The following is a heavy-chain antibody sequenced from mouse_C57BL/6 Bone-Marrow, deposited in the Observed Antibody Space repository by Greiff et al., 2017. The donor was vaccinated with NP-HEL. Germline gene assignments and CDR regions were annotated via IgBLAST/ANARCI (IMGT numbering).Heavy chain of an antibody. Sequence: VQLQQSGPELVKPGASVKISCKASGYSFTGYYMNWVKQSPEKSLEWIGELNPSTGGTTYNQKFKAQATLTVDKSSSTAYMQLKSLTSEDSAVYYCARRGTRYRPLFAYWGQGTLVTVSA. V-gene: IGHV1-42*01. CDR3: ARRGTRYRPLFAY. D-gene: IGHD2-14*01. CDR1: GYSFTGYY. CDR2: LNPSTGGT. J-gene: IGHJ3*01.